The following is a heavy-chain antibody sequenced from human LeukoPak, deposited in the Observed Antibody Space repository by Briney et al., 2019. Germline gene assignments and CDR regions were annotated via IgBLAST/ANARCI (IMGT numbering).Heavy chain of an antibody. J-gene: IGHJ4*02. D-gene: IGHD2-15*01. Sequence: GGSLRLSCAASGFTFDDYAMHWVRQAPGKGLEWVSVIYSGGSTYYADSVKGRFTISRHNSKNTLYLQMNSLRAEDTAVYYCASTLAAFFYFDYWGQGTLVTVSS. V-gene: IGHV3-53*04. CDR3: ASTLAAFFYFDY. CDR1: GFTFDDYA. CDR2: IYSGGST.